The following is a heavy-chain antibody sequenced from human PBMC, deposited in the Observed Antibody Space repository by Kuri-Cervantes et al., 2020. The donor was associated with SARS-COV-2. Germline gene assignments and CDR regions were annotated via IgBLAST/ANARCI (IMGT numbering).Heavy chain of an antibody. J-gene: IGHJ1*01. CDR2: INHSGST. CDR1: GGSFSGYY. CDR3: ARVSDSGSPRHPYFQH. V-gene: IGHV4-34*01. Sequence: ESLKISCAVYGGSFSGYYWSWIRQPPGKGLEWIGEINHSGSTNYNPSLKSRVTISVDTSKNQFSLKLSSVTAADTAVHYCARVSDSGSPRHPYFQHWGQGTLVTVSS. D-gene: IGHD1-26*01.